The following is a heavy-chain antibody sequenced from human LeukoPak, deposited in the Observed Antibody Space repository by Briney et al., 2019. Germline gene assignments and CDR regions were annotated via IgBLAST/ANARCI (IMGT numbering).Heavy chain of an antibody. CDR3: ARRERYLLHIDY. V-gene: IGHV3-23*01. Sequence: GGSLRLSCAASGFTFSSYAMSWVRQAPGKGLEWVSAISGSGGSTYYADSVKGRFTISRDNSKNTLYLQMNSLRAEDTAVYYCARRERYLLHIDYWGQGTLVTVSS. D-gene: IGHD2-15*01. CDR1: GFTFSSYA. J-gene: IGHJ4*02. CDR2: ISGSGGST.